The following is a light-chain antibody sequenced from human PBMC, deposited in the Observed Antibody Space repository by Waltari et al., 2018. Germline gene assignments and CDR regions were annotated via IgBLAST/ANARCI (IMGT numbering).Light chain of an antibody. Sequence: QSVLTQPPSVSAAPGQRVTISCSGGSSNIGNDYVSWYQQLPGTAPRLLIYDNNKRPSGIPDRFSGSKSGTSATLGITGLQTGDEADYYCETWDSDLSAVVFGGGTKVTVL. V-gene: IGLV1-51*01. CDR2: DNN. CDR3: ETWDSDLSAVV. CDR1: SSNIGNDY. J-gene: IGLJ2*01.